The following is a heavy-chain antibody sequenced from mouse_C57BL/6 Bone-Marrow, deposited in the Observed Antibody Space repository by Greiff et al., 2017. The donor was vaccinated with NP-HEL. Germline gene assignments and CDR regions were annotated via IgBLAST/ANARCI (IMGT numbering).Heavy chain of an antibody. D-gene: IGHD1-1*01. CDR3: ARRYYYGSSYWFAY. J-gene: IGHJ3*01. CDR2: ISSGGSYT. Sequence: EVKLQESGGDLVKPGGSLKLSCAASGFTFSSYGMSWVRQTPDKRLEWVATISSGGSYTYSPDSVKGRFTISRDNAKNTLYLQMSSLKSEDTAMYYCARRYYYGSSYWFAYWGQGTLVTVSA. CDR1: GFTFSSYG. V-gene: IGHV5-6*02.